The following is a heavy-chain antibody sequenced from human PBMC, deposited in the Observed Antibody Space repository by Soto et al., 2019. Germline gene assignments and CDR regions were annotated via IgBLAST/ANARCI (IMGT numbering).Heavy chain of an antibody. CDR3: ARVLDTVMVMIDY. J-gene: IGHJ4*02. CDR2: IKQDGSEK. Sequence: PXESLRLSCAASGFTLSSYCRSWVRQAPGKGLEWVANIKQDGSEKDYVDSVKGRFTISRDNAKNSLYLQMNSLRAEDTAVYYCARVLDTVMVMIDYWGQGTLVTVSS. V-gene: IGHV3-7*03. D-gene: IGHD5-18*01. CDR1: GFTLSSYC.